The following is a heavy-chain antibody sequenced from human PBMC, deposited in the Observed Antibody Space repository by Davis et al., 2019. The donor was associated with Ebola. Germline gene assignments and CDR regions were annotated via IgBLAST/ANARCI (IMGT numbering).Heavy chain of an antibody. D-gene: IGHD2-21*02. V-gene: IGHV3-11*01. Sequence: PGGSLRLSCTASGFTFSDYYMSWIRQAPGKGLEWVSYISSSGSTIYYADSVKGRFTISRDNAKNSLYLQMNSLRAEDTAVYYCAAEGTYGGGDCYRAFDIWGQGTMVTVSS. J-gene: IGHJ3*02. CDR1: GFTFSDYY. CDR3: AAEGTYGGGDCYRAFDI. CDR2: ISSSGSTI.